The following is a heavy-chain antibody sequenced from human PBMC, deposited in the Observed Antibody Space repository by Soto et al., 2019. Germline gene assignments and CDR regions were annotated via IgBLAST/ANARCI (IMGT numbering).Heavy chain of an antibody. J-gene: IGHJ4*02. Sequence: EVQLVESGGGLVQPGKSLRLSCAASGFTFDDYAMHWVRQVPGKGLEWVSGLSWNSGTIDYADSVKGRFTISRDNAKNSPHLQINSLKPEDTAFYYCAKAESSGWYYSLDYWGQGTLVTVSS. CDR1: GFTFDDYA. D-gene: IGHD6-19*01. CDR2: LSWNSGTI. V-gene: IGHV3-9*01. CDR3: AKAESSGWYYSLDY.